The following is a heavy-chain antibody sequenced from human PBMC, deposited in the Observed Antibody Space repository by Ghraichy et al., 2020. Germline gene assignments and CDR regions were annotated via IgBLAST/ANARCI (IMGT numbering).Heavy chain of an antibody. J-gene: IGHJ4*02. CDR2: ISGSGGST. CDR3: AKDRYYYDSSGYYYGLFDY. V-gene: IGHV3-23*01. D-gene: IGHD3-22*01. CDR1: GFTFSSYA. Sequence: GESLNISCAASGFTFSSYAMSWVRQAPGKGLEWVSAISGSGGSTYYADSVKGRFTISRDNSKNTLYLQMNSLRAEDTAVYYCAKDRYYYDSSGYYYGLFDYWGQGTLVTVSS.